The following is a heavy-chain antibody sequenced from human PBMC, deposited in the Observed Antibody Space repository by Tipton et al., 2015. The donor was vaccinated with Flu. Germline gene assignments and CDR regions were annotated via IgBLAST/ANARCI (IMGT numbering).Heavy chain of an antibody. Sequence: TLSLTCTVSGGSISSGGYYWSWIRQHPGKGLAWIGYIYYSGSTYYNPSDKRRVTISVDTSKNQFSLKLSSVTAADTAVYYCASYFYGSGSYRCDAFDIWGQGPMVTVSS. J-gene: IGHJ3*02. V-gene: IGHV4-31*03. CDR3: ASYFYGSGSYRCDAFDI. CDR2: IYYSGST. D-gene: IGHD3-10*01. CDR1: GGSISSGGYY.